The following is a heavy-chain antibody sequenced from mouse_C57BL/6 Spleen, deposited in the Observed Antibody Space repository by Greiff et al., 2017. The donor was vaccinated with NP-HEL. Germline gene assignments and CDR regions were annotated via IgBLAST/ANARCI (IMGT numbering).Heavy chain of an antibody. CDR2: ISSGGDYI. CDR1: GFTFSSYA. D-gene: IGHD2-3*01. V-gene: IGHV5-9-1*02. J-gene: IGHJ1*03. Sequence: EVQGVESGEGLVKPGGSLKLSCAASGFTFSSYAMSWVRQTPEKRLEWVAYISSGGDYIYYADTVKGRFTISRDNARNTLYLQMSSLKSEDTAMYYCTRTPDGYHWYFDVWGTGTTVTVSS. CDR3: TRTPDGYHWYFDV.